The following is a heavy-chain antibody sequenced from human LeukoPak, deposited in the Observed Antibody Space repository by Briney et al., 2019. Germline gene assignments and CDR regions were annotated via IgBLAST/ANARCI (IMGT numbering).Heavy chain of an antibody. CDR3: ARASRYCSSTSCYGGLDY. D-gene: IGHD2-2*01. CDR2: ISSSGSTI. J-gene: IGHJ4*02. V-gene: IGHV3-11*01. CDR1: GFTFSDYY. Sequence: GGSLRLSCAASGFTFSDYYMSWIRQAPGKGLEWVSYISSSGSTIYYADSVKGRFTISRDNAKNSLYLQMNSLRAEDTAVYYCARASRYCSSTSCYGGLDYWGQGTLVTVSS.